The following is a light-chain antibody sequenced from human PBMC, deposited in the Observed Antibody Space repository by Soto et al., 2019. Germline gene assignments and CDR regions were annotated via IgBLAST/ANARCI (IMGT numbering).Light chain of an antibody. V-gene: IGKV1-12*01. Sequence: DIQMTQSPSSVSASVGDRVTITCRASQGISSWLVWYQQKPGKAPDLLIYTASSLHSGVPARFSGSGPGTDVTLTISSLQPEDFATYYCQQAHSFPLTFGGGTKVEIK. CDR3: QQAHSFPLT. J-gene: IGKJ4*01. CDR1: QGISSW. CDR2: TAS.